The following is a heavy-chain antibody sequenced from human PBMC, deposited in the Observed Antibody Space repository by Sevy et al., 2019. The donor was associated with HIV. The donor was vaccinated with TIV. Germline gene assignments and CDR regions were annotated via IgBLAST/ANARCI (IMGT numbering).Heavy chain of an antibody. CDR2: ISGSSNYI. D-gene: IGHD5-18*01. CDR3: ARVRYKYGSYYFDY. V-gene: IGHV3-21*06. CDR1: AFTFSSYN. J-gene: IGHJ4*02. Sequence: GGSLRLSCAASAFTFSSYNMNWVRQAPGKGLEWVSCISGSSNYIYYAESLKGRFIISRDNAKNTLYLQMNSLRAEDTAVYFCARVRYKYGSYYFDYWGQGTLVTVSS.